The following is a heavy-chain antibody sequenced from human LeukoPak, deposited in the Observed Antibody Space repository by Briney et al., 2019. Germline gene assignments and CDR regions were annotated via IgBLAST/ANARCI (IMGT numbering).Heavy chain of an antibody. D-gene: IGHD1-26*01. V-gene: IGHV4-34*01. J-gene: IGHJ4*02. CDR2: IYSSGST. CDR3: AKSGGYGLIDY. Sequence: PSETLSLTCAVYGGSFSGYYWSWIRQPPGKGLKWIGSIYSSGSTYYNASLQSRVTISIETSKNQISLRLNSVTAADTAIYYCAKSGGYGLIDYWGQGTLVTVSS. CDR1: GGSFSGYY.